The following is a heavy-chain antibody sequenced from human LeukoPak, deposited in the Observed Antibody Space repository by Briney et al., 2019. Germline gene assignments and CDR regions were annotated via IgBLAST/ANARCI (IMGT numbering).Heavy chain of an antibody. J-gene: IGHJ4*02. V-gene: IGHV1-18*01. D-gene: IGHD2-2*02. CDR1: GYTFTSYG. CDR2: ISAYNGNT. CDR3: ARDAHCSSTSCYNFDY. Sequence: ASVKVSCKASGYTFTSYGISWVRQAPGQGLEWMGWISAYNGNTNYAQKLQGRVTMTTDTSTSTAYMELRSLRSDDTAVYYCARDAHCSSTSCYNFDYWAREPWSPSPQ.